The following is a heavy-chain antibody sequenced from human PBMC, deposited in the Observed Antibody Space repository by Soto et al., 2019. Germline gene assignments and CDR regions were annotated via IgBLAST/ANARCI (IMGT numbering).Heavy chain of an antibody. CDR2: IKSKTDGGTT. D-gene: IGHD4-17*01. Sequence: EVQLVESGGGLVKPGGSLRLSCAASGFTFSNAWMNWVRQAPGKGLEWVGRIKSKTDGGTTDYAAPVKGRFTISRDDSKNTLYLQMNSLKTEDTAVYYCTILRGDYGDYFGYYCMDVWGQGTTVTVSS. CDR3: TILRGDYGDYFGYYCMDV. CDR1: GFTFSNAW. J-gene: IGHJ6*02. V-gene: IGHV3-15*07.